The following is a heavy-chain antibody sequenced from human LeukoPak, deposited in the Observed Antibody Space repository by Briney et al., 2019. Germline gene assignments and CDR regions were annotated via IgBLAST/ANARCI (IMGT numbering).Heavy chain of an antibody. CDR1: GGSISTYY. CDR3: ARDPSWWGAFDI. Sequence: SETLSLTCTVPGGSISTYYWSWIRQPAGKGLEWIGRIYTSGSTNYNPSLKSRVTMSVDTSKNQFSLKLSSVTAADTAVYYCARDPSWWGAFDIWGQGTMVTVSS. J-gene: IGHJ3*02. D-gene: IGHD2-8*02. CDR2: IYTSGST. V-gene: IGHV4-4*07.